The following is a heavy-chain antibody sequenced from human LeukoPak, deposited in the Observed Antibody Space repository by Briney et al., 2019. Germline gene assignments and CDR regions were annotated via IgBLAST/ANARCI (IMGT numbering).Heavy chain of an antibody. Sequence: SEALSLTCTVSGGSISSYYWSWIRQPAEKGLDWIGRIHTSGSTNYNPSLKSRVTMSVDTSKNQFSLKLSSVTAADTAVYFCARAPEFSSGWLLDTWGQGILVTVSS. CDR3: ARAPEFSSGWLLDT. CDR2: IHTSGST. V-gene: IGHV4-4*07. J-gene: IGHJ5*02. D-gene: IGHD6-19*01. CDR1: GGSISSYY.